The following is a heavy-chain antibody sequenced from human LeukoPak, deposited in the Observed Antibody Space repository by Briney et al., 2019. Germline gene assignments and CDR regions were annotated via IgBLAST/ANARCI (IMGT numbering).Heavy chain of an antibody. J-gene: IGHJ4*02. Sequence: PSETLSLTCTVSGGSISSYYWSWIRQPPGKGLEWIGYIYYSGSTNYNPSLKSRVTISVDTSKNQFSLKLSSVTAADTAVYYCARALDRGYYFDYWGQGTLVTVSS. V-gene: IGHV4-59*01. CDR2: IYYSGST. D-gene: IGHD1-1*01. CDR3: ARALDRGYYFDY. CDR1: GGSISSYY.